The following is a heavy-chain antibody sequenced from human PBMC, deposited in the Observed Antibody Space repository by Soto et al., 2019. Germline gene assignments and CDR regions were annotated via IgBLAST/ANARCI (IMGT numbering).Heavy chain of an antibody. D-gene: IGHD3-16*01. CDR2: IYYSGAT. V-gene: IGHV4-59*01. CDR3: ARAMGDWGTYYHYYGFDV. CDR1: GGSISSYY. J-gene: IGHJ6*02. Sequence: SETLSLTCTVSGGSISSYYWSWIRQPPGKGLEWIGYIYYSGATNYNPSLESRLTISVDTSKNQFSLNLSSVTAADSAVYYCARAMGDWGTYYHYYGFDVWGPGTTVTVSS.